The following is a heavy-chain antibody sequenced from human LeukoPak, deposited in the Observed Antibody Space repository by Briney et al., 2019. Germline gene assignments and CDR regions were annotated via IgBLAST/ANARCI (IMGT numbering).Heavy chain of an antibody. CDR2: IRQDGDTK. CDR3: ARPLPYGTTWYGRSDF. D-gene: IGHD6-13*01. V-gene: IGHV3-7*03. Sequence: GGSLRLSCAASGFPFNAYWMTWVRQAPGKGLEWVANIRQDGDTKYYVDSVKGRFTISRDNAMNSLYLQMNSLRAEDTAIYYCARPLPYGTTWYGRSDFWGQGTLVTVSS. J-gene: IGHJ4*02. CDR1: GFPFNAYW.